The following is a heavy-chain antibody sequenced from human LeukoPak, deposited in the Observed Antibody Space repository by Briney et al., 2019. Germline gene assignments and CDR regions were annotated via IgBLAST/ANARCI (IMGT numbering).Heavy chain of an antibody. J-gene: IGHJ4*02. CDR3: ARESSVDSSSWYDY. CDR1: GFIFGRDW. V-gene: IGHV3-7*01. D-gene: IGHD6-13*01. CDR2: IKEDGSET. Sequence: PGGSLRLSCGASGFIFGRDWMSGVPQIPGEGLGWVASIKEDGSETHYVDSVKGRFTISRDNAKNSLYLQMNSLRAEDTAVYYCARESSVDSSSWYDYWGQGTLVTVSS.